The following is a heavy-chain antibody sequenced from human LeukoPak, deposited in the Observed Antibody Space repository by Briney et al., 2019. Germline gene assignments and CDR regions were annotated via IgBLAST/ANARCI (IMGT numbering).Heavy chain of an antibody. Sequence: ASVKVSCKASGYTFTGYYMHWVRQAPGQGLEWMGWINPNSGGTNYAQKFQGRVTMTRDTSISIAYMELSRLRSDDTAVYYCATTTLRLDPDAFDIWGQGTMVTVSS. CDR1: GYTFTGYY. V-gene: IGHV1-2*02. CDR2: INPNSGGT. D-gene: IGHD1-1*01. CDR3: ATTTLRLDPDAFDI. J-gene: IGHJ3*02.